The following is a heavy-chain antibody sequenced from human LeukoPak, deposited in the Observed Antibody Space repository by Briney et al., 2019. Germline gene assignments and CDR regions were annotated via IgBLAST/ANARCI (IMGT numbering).Heavy chain of an antibody. CDR2: IYANEAT. D-gene: IGHD2-15*01. J-gene: IGHJ4*02. Sequence: PSETLSLTCTVSGGSLNDYYWYWIRQPAGKGLECIGRIYANEATNYNASLKSRITMSVDTSKTQFSLTLNSVTAADSAVYYCARLYCRGGNCYSYFDSWGRGTLVTVSS. CDR3: ARLYCRGGNCYSYFDS. CDR1: GGSLNDYY. V-gene: IGHV4-4*07.